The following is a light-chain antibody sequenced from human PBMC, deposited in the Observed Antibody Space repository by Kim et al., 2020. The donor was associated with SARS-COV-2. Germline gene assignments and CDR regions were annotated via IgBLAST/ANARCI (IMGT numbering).Light chain of an antibody. CDR2: DVS. Sequence: GQTITISCTGTSSDVGTYNYVSWYQQHPGKAPKIMIFDVSNRPSGVSNRFSASKSANTASLTISGLQAEDEATYYYSSYTTSSTVIFGGGTQLTVL. CDR3: SSYTTSSTVI. V-gene: IGLV2-14*03. CDR1: SSDVGTYNY. J-gene: IGLJ2*01.